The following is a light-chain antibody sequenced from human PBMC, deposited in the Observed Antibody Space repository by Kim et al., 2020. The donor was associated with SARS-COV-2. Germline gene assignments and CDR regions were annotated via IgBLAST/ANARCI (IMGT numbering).Light chain of an antibody. V-gene: IGKV4-1*01. Sequence: RATINCQSSQSVLYSSNNKNYLTWYQQKPGQPPKLLIYWASTRESGVPDRFSGSGSGADFTLTISSLQAEDVAVYYCQQHYNVPYTFGQGTKLEI. CDR1: QSVLYSSNNKNY. CDR3: QQHYNVPYT. J-gene: IGKJ2*01. CDR2: WAS.